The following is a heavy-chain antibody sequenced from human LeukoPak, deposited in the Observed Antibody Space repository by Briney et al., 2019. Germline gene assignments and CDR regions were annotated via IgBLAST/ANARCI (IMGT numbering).Heavy chain of an antibody. D-gene: IGHD2-15*01. Sequence: PSGTLSLTCTVSGGSISSYYWSWIRQPPGKGLEWIGYIYYSGSTNYNPSLKGRVTISVDTSKNQFSLKLSSVTAADTAVYYCARVANCSGGSCYYYYYYYYMDVWGKGTTVTVSS. CDR3: ARVANCSGGSCYYYYYYYYMDV. CDR1: GGSISSYY. J-gene: IGHJ6*03. CDR2: IYYSGST. V-gene: IGHV4-59*01.